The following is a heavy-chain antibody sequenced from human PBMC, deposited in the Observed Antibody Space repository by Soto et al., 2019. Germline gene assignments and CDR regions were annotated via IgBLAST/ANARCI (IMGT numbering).Heavy chain of an antibody. CDR1: GYTLTELS. V-gene: IGHV1-24*01. Sequence: ASVKLSCKVSGYTLTELSMHWVRQAPGKGLEWMGGFDPEDGETIYAQKFQGRVTMTEDTSTDTAYMELSSLRSEDTAVYYCATGGYSYGSPYGMDVWGQGTTVTVSS. CDR2: FDPEDGET. J-gene: IGHJ6*02. CDR3: ATGGYSYGSPYGMDV. D-gene: IGHD5-18*01.